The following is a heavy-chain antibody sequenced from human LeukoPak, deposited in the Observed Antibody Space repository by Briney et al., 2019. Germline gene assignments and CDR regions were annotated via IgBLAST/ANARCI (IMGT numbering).Heavy chain of an antibody. CDR1: GFTFSNYW. V-gene: IGHV3-7*01. J-gene: IGHJ6*02. D-gene: IGHD4-23*01. CDR3: ASLVIRGWDYYGMDV. Sequence: PGGSLRLSCAASGFTFSNYWMTWVRQAPGKGLEWVANIKQDGSEISYVDSVKGRFTISRDNAKNSLYLQMNSLRAEDTAVYYCASLVIRGWDYYGMDVWGQGTTATVSS. CDR2: IKQDGSEI.